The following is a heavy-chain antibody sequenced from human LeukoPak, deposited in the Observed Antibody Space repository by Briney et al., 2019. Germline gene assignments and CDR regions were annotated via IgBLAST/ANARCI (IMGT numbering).Heavy chain of an antibody. CDR2: INPDTCGT. V-gene: IGHV1-2*02. J-gene: IGHJ4*02. CDR3: ARGGEVCSSSSCYRGHEY. D-gene: IGHD2-2*01. Sequence: ASVKVSCKASGYRFTGYYMDWVRQAPGQGLEWMGLINPDTCGTSYAQTFQGKVTMTRDTSISTAYMELIRLTSDDTAVYYCARGGEVCSSSSCYRGHEYWGQGTLVTVSS. CDR1: GYRFTGYY.